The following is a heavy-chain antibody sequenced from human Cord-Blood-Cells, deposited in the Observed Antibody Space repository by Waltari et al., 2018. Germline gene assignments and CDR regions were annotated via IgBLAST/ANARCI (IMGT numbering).Heavy chain of an antibody. J-gene: IGHJ6*02. V-gene: IGHV1-69*01. CDR1: GGTFSSYA. CDR3: ARASSSWVGVRYYYGMDV. D-gene: IGHD6-13*01. Sequence: QVQLVQSGAEVKKPGSSVKVPCKASGGTFSSYAISWVRQAPGPGLEWMGGIIPIFGTANYAQKFQGRVTITADESPSTAYMELSSLRSEDTAVYYCARASSSWVGVRYYYGMDVWGQGTTVTVSS. CDR2: IIPIFGTA.